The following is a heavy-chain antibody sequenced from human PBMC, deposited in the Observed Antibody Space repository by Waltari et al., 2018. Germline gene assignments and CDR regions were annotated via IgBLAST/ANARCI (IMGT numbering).Heavy chain of an antibody. CDR1: GGSISSSGSY. V-gene: IGHV4-39*01. J-gene: IGHJ5*02. Sequence: ESGPGLVKPSETLSLTCTVSGGSISSSGSYWGWIRQPPGKGLEWIGSISYSGITYYNTSLMSRVTISVDTSKNQFSLKLTSVIAAETAVFYCARFSKSANWIDPWGQGTLVTVSS. D-gene: IGHD3-3*02. CDR3: ARFSKSANWIDP. CDR2: ISYSGIT.